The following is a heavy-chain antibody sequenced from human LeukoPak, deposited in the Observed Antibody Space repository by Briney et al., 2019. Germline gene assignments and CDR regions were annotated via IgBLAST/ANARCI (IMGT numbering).Heavy chain of an antibody. J-gene: IGHJ4*02. CDR3: ARRTPGEGLAFDY. CDR2: IYPGDSDT. CDR1: GYSFTSCW. Sequence: GESLKISCKGSGYSFTSCWIGWVRQMPGKGLEWMGIIYPGDSDTRYSPSFQGQVTISADKPISTAYLQWSSLKASDTAMYYCARRTPGEGLAFDYWGQGTLVTVSS. V-gene: IGHV5-51*01. D-gene: IGHD1/OR15-1a*01.